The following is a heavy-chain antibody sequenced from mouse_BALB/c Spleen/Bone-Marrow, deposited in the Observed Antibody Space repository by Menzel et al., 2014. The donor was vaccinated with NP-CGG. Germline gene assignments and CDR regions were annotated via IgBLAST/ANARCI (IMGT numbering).Heavy chain of an antibody. CDR1: GYTFTNYW. CDR2: INPSTGYT. CDR3: ARIYYYGRDY. D-gene: IGHD1-1*01. V-gene: IGHV1-7*01. Sequence: QVQLQQSGAELAKPGASVKMSCKASGYTFTNYWMHWVKQRPGQGLEWIGYINPSTGYTEYSQKFKDKATLTADKSSSTAYMQLSSLTSGVSAVYYCARIYYYGRDYWGQGTTLTVSS. J-gene: IGHJ2*01.